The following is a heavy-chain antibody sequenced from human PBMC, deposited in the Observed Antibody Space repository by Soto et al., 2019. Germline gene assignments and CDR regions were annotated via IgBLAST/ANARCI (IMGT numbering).Heavy chain of an antibody. CDR2: IIPIFGTA. J-gene: IGHJ4*02. Sequence: QVQLVQSGAEVKKPGSSVKVSCKASGGTFSSYAISWVRQAPGQGLEWMGGIIPIFGTANYAQKFQGRVTITADKSTSTAYMELSSLRSEDTAVYYCARAQPHYCTNGVCYTGAFDYWGQGTLFTVSS. CDR3: ARAQPHYCTNGVCYTGAFDY. D-gene: IGHD2-8*01. CDR1: GGTFSSYA. V-gene: IGHV1-69*06.